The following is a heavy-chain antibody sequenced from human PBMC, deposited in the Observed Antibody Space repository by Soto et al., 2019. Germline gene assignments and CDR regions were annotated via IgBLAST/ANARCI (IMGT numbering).Heavy chain of an antibody. CDR2: IYYSGST. CDR3: ARDVRGVVATTPSAPYWYYGMDV. Sequence: QVQLQESGPGLVKPSETLSLTCTVSGGSISSYYWSWIRQPPGKGLEWIGYIYYSGSTNYNPSLKRRVTISVDTSQNQFSLKLSSVTAADTAVYYCARDVRGVVATTPSAPYWYYGMDVWGQGTTVTVSS. CDR1: GGSISSYY. D-gene: IGHD2-15*01. V-gene: IGHV4-59*01. J-gene: IGHJ6*02.